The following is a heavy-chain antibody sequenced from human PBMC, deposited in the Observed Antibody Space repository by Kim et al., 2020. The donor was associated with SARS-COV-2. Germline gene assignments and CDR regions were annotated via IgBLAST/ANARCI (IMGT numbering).Heavy chain of an antibody. V-gene: IGHV3-23*01. Sequence: GGSLRLSCAASGFTFSSYAMSWVRQAPGKGLEWVSAISGSGGSTYYADSVKGRFTISRDNSKNTLYLQMNSLRAEDTAVYYCAKEDEKQALLLWFGELSWRSRSKPYGMDVWGQGTTVTVSS. D-gene: IGHD3-10*01. CDR3: AKEDEKQALLLWFGELSWRSRSKPYGMDV. J-gene: IGHJ6*02. CDR1: GFTFSSYA. CDR2: ISGSGGST.